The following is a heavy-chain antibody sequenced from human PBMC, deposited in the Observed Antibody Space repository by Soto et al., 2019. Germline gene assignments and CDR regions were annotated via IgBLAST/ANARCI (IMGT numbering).Heavy chain of an antibody. D-gene: IGHD3-16*02. J-gene: IGHJ4*02. Sequence: SANLSLTYTGSGGSISDCYWSWCRQPAGKGLEWIGRIYTSGSTNYNPSLKSRVGMSLDTSKNQFSLKLRSVTAADTAGKDCARESRHRFVDWGKRAWVTV. CDR3: ARESRHRFVD. CDR2: IYTSGST. CDR1: GGSISDCY. V-gene: IGHV4-4*07.